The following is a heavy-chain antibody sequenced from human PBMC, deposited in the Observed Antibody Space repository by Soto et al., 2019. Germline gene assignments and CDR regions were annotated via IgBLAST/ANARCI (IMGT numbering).Heavy chain of an antibody. V-gene: IGHV1-46*01. Sequence: ASVKVSCKASGYTFTSYYMHWVRQAPGQGLEWMGIINPSGGSTGYAQKFQGRVTMTRDTSISTAYMELSRLRSDDTAVYYCARSPSTYCSGGSCYFVWMDYWGQGTLVTVSS. CDR2: INPSGGST. CDR1: GYTFTSYY. CDR3: ARSPSTYCSGGSCYFVWMDY. J-gene: IGHJ4*02. D-gene: IGHD2-15*01.